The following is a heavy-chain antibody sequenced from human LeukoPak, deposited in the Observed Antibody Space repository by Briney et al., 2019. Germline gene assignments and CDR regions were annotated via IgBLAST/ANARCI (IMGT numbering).Heavy chain of an antibody. CDR1: GGSISSSNYY. CDR3: ARSAPRYCSSTSRYGGLLEFDP. J-gene: IGHJ5*02. V-gene: IGHV4-39*01. Sequence: SETLSLTCTVSGGSISSSNYYWGWIRQPPGKGLEWIGSIHYRGNTYYNPSLKSRVTISVDTSKNQFSLKLSSVTAADTAVYYCARSAPRYCSSTSRYGGLLEFDPWGQGTLVTVSS. CDR2: IHYRGNT. D-gene: IGHD2-2*01.